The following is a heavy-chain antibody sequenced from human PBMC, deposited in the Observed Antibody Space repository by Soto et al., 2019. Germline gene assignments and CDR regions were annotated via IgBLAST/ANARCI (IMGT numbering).Heavy chain of an antibody. CDR3: HPWAGTGRTNYLYGAEA. J-gene: IGHJ6*01. Sequence: GGSLRLPCAPSNFTFSLYTMNSVRQASGKRLEWVSSIVSVCEQICNADSVKGQLTFSRDSANGSLYLQMNRLREEDTAVYHCHPWAGTGRTNYLYGAEALCRGTTVDVSS. D-gene: IGHD3-10*01. CDR2: IVSVCEQI. V-gene: IGHV3-21*01. CDR1: NFTFSLYT.